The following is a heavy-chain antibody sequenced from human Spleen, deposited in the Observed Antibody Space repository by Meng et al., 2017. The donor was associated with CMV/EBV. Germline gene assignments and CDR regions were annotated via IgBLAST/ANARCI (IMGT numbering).Heavy chain of an antibody. CDR1: GGSISSGSYY. V-gene: IGHV4-61*02. J-gene: IGHJ5*02. Sequence: QVQVQEAGPGLVKPSQTLSLTCTVSGGSISSGSYYWSWNRQPAGKGLEWIGRIYTSGSTNYNPSLKSRVTISVDTSKSQFSLKLSSVTAADTAVYYCAGSGRSYWFDPWGQGTLVTVSS. CDR2: IYTSGST. D-gene: IGHD3-10*01. CDR3: AGSGRSYWFDP.